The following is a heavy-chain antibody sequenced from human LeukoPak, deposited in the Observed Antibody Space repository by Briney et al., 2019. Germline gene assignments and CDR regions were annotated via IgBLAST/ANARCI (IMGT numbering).Heavy chain of an antibody. CDR1: GYTFTGYY. CDR2: INPNSGGT. J-gene: IGHJ4*02. D-gene: IGHD5-24*01. Sequence: GASVKVSCKASGYTFTGYYMHWVRQAPGQGLEWVGWINPNSGGTNYAQKFQGWVTKTRDTSISTAYMELSRLRSDDTAVYYCARKYGDGYESHFDYWGQGTLVTVSS. V-gene: IGHV1-2*04. CDR3: ARKYGDGYESHFDY.